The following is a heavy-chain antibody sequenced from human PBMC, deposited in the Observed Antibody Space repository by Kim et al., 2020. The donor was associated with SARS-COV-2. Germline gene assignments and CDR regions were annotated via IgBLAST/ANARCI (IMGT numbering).Heavy chain of an antibody. Sequence: GGSLRLSCEASGFTFSLYHMHWVRQVAGKGLEWIAAIGSRGESFYPGSVKDRFTISRDNAGNSLYLQMSNLRPGDTAVYFCARGVRDFSSSWYIFDYWGQGTQVSVSS. V-gene: IGHV3-13*01. CDR3: ARGVRDFSSSWYIFDY. J-gene: IGHJ4*02. CDR2: IGSRGES. D-gene: IGHD6-13*01. CDR1: GFTFSLYH.